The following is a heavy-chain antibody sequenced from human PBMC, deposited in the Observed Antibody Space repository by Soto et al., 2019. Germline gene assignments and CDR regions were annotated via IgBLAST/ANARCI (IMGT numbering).Heavy chain of an antibody. Sequence: QVQLQESGPGLVEPSQTLSLTCSVSGGSISSDDWYWSWIRQQPGKGLEWIGNIFFSGNTYYNPSLKSRVSLSVDTSKNQFSLRVTSVTAAHTAVYYCARLRGSGPNCLFDNWGQGSLVTGSS. CDR3: ARLRGSGPNCLFDN. CDR2: IFFSGNT. CDR1: GGSISSDDWY. D-gene: IGHD3-10*01. J-gene: IGHJ4*02. V-gene: IGHV4-31*03.